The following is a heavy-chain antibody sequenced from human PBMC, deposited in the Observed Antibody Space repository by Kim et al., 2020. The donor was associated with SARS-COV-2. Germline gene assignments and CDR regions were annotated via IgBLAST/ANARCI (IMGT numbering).Heavy chain of an antibody. Sequence: ASVKVSCKASGYTFTTYGMNWVRQAPGQGLEWMGWINTFTGNPTYAQAFTGRFVFSLDTSVSTAYLQIRSLKPEDTAVYYCARDLYYYESSGNVVALDPWSQGTLVAVSS. D-gene: IGHD3-22*01. CDR1: GYTFTTYG. J-gene: IGHJ5*02. CDR3: ARDLYYYESSGNVVALDP. V-gene: IGHV7-4-1*01. CDR2: INTFTGNP.